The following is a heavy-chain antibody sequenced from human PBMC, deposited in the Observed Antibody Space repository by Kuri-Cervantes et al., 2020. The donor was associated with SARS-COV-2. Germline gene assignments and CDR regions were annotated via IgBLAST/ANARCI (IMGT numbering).Heavy chain of an antibody. Sequence: GESLKISCAASGFTFSSYGMHWVRQAPGKGLEWVAVISYDGSNKYYADSVKGRFTISRDNSKNTLYLQMNSLRAEDTAVYYCAKSPVGFLEWFSGGMDVWGQGTTVTVSS. CDR2: ISYDGSNK. V-gene: IGHV3-30*18. CDR3: AKSPVGFLEWFSGGMDV. CDR1: GFTFSSYG. D-gene: IGHD3-3*01. J-gene: IGHJ6*02.